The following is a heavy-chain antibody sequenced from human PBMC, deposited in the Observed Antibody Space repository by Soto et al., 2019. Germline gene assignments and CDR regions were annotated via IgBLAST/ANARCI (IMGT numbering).Heavy chain of an antibody. CDR2: ISAYNGNT. CDR3: ARVSRRGVLTWFAL. CDR1: RYTFENCA. D-gene: IGHD6-13*01. V-gene: IGHV1-18*01. Sequence: SAELSWEECRYTFENCASRSPRHEPRKGLEWMGWISAYNGNTNYAQKLQGRVTMTTDTSTSTAYMELRSMRSDDTAVYFCARVSRRGVLTWFALLVKGTLVPVSS. J-gene: IGHJ5*02.